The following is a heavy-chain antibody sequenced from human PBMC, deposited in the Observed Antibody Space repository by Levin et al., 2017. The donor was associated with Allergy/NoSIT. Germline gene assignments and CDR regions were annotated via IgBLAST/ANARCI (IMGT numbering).Heavy chain of an antibody. Sequence: SETLSLTCAVSGGSISSGGYSWSWIRQPPGKGLEWIGYIYHSGSTYYNPSLKSRVTISVDRSKNQFSLKLSSVTAADTAVYYCARRRKFIEDYWGQGTLVTVSS. CDR1: GGSISSGGYS. J-gene: IGHJ4*02. V-gene: IGHV4-30-2*01. CDR3: ARRRKFIEDY. CDR2: IYHSGST.